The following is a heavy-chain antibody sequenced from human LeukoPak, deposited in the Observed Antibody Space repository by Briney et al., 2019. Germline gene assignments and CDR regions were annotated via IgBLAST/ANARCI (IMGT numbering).Heavy chain of an antibody. D-gene: IGHD3-22*01. CDR3: ARADYYDSSGYYSDY. CDR1: GGTFSSYA. Sequence: VASVKVSCKASGGTFSSYAISWVRQAPGQGLEWMGGIIPIFGTANYAQKFQGRVTITTDESTSTAYMELSSLRSEDTAVYYCARADYYDSSGYYSDYWGQGTLVTVSS. V-gene: IGHV1-69*05. CDR2: IIPIFGTA. J-gene: IGHJ4*02.